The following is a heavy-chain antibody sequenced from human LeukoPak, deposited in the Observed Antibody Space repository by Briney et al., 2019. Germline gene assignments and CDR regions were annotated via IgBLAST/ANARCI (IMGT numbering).Heavy chain of an antibody. CDR1: GGSISSGGYY. CDR2: IYYSGST. J-gene: IGHJ3*02. Sequence: SETLSLTCTVSGGSISSGGYYWSWIRQPPGKGLEWIGYIYYSGSTNYNPSLKSRVTISVDTSKNQFSLKLSSVTAADTAVYYCARDSAGRDAFDIWGQGTMVTVSS. CDR3: ARDSAGRDAFDI. V-gene: IGHV4-61*08.